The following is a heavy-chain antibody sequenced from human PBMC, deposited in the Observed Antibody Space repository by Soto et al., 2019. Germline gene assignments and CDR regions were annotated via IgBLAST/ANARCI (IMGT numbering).Heavy chain of an antibody. CDR2: ISYDGSNK. J-gene: IGHJ4*02. D-gene: IGHD4-17*01. CDR3: AKDPFYYGDFRYFDY. CDR1: GFTFRCYG. Sequence: GSLRLSCAASGFTFRCYGMHWVRQAPGKGLEWVAVISYDGSNKYYADSVKGRFTISRDNSKNTLYLQMNSLRAEDTAVYYCAKDPFYYGDFRYFDYWGQGTLVTVSS. V-gene: IGHV3-30*18.